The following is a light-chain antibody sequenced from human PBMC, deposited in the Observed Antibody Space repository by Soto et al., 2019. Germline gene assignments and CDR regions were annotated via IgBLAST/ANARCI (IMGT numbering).Light chain of an antibody. J-gene: IGKJ3*01. Sequence: DIPMTQSPSSLSASVGDRVTITCQASQDISNYLNWYQQKPGKAPKLLIYDASNLETGVPSRFSGSGSGTDFTFTISSLQHEDIETYYCQQKTFGPGTKVDIK. V-gene: IGKV1-33*01. CDR2: DAS. CDR3: QQKT. CDR1: QDISNY.